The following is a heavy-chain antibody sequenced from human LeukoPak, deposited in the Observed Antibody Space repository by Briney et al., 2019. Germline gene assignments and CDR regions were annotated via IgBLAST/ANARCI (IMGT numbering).Heavy chain of an antibody. CDR3: ARGGAAGWGTFDV. CDR2: TIDSGAST. D-gene: IGHD3-16*01. J-gene: IGHJ3*01. V-gene: IGHV3-23*01. Sequence: QPGGSLRLSCAASGFTFNKHAMSWVRQTPGKGLEWVSTTIDSGASTYYADYVKGRFTISRDNSKDTLFVQMNTLRAEDTALYFCARGGAAGWGTFDVWGQGTMVTVSS. CDR1: GFTFNKHA.